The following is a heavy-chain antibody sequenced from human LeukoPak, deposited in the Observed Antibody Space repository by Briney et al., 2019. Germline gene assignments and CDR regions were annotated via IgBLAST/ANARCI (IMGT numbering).Heavy chain of an antibody. CDR2: MYTTGST. CDR3: ARAPYSSGWPSFDY. D-gene: IGHD6-19*01. CDR1: GGSINSNY. Sequence: PSETLSLTCTVSGGSINSNYWNWIRQPAGKGLEWIGRMYTTGSTNYNPSLKSRVTMSLDTSKNQFSLKLSSVTAADTAVYYCARAPYSSGWPSFDYWGQGSLVTVSS. J-gene: IGHJ4*02. V-gene: IGHV4-4*07.